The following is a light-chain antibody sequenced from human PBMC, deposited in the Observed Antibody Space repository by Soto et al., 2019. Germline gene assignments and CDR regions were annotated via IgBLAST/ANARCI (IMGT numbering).Light chain of an antibody. CDR3: SSYAGSNILYV. CDR2: EVS. Sequence: QSALTQPPSASGSPGQSVTISCTGNSSDVGGYNYVSWYQQHPGKAPKLMIYEVSKRPSWVPDRFSGSKSGNTASLTVSGLQAEDEADYYCSSYAGSNILYVFGTGTKLTVL. J-gene: IGLJ1*01. CDR1: SSDVGGYNY. V-gene: IGLV2-8*01.